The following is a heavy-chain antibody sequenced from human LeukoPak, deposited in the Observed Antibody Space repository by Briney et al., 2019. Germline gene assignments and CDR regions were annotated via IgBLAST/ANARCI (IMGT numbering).Heavy chain of an antibody. V-gene: IGHV5-51*01. D-gene: IGHD3-10*01. CDR1: GYSFTSYW. CDR2: IYPGDSDT. J-gene: IGHJ6*02. CDR3: ARLSSYGSGSYDGMDV. Sequence: GESLKISCKGSGYSFTSYWIGWVRQMPGKGLEWMGIIYPGDSDTRYSPSFQGQVTISADKSISTAYLQWSSLKASDTAMYYCARLSSYGSGSYDGMDVWGQGTTVTVSS.